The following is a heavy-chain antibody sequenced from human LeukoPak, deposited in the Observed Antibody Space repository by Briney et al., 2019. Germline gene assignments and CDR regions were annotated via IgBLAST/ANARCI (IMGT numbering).Heavy chain of an antibody. CDR2: INPNSGGT. Sequence: GASVKVSCKASGYTFTGYYMHWVRQAPGQGLEWMGWINPNSGGTNYAQKFQGRVTMTRDTSISTIYMELTRLTSDDTAVYYCASPESSGWSDYWGQGTLITVSS. CDR3: ASPESSGWSDY. V-gene: IGHV1-2*02. D-gene: IGHD6-19*01. J-gene: IGHJ4*02. CDR1: GYTFTGYY.